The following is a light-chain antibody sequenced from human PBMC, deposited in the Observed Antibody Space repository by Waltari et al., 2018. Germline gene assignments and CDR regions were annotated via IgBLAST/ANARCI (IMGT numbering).Light chain of an antibody. CDR2: DAS. CDR3: QQRSNWPPEN. J-gene: IGKJ4*01. CDR1: QSVSSY. Sequence: EIVLTQSPATLSLSPGERATLSCRASQSVSSYLAWYQQKPGQAPRLLIYDASNRATGIPARFSGSWSGTDFTLTISSLEPEDFAVYYCQQRSNWPPENFGGGTKVEIK. V-gene: IGKV3-11*01.